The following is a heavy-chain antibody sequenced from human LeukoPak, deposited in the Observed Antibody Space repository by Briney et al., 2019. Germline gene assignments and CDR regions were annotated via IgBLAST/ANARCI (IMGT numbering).Heavy chain of an antibody. CDR3: ARDLSMVRGVKPRGFDP. CDR1: GGTFSSYA. J-gene: IGHJ5*02. Sequence: ASVKVSCKASGGTFSSYAISWVRQAPGQGLEWMGGIIPIFGTANYAQKFQGRVTITTDESTSTAYMELSSLRSEDTAVCYCARDLSMVRGVKPRGFDPWGQGTLVTVSS. V-gene: IGHV1-69*05. CDR2: IIPIFGTA. D-gene: IGHD3-10*01.